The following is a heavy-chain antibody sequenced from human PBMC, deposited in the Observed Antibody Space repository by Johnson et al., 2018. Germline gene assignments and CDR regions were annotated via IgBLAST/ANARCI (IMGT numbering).Heavy chain of an antibody. Sequence: QVQLVESGGGLVKPGGSLRLSCVASGFIFSDYYMTWIRQAPGKGLECLSYSTSRGNTIYYADSLKGRSTIPRDNVKNSLYLQIDSLRAEDTAVYYCARDNNEYDGLDVWGQGTTVTVSS. J-gene: IGHJ6*02. V-gene: IGHV3-11*01. CDR2: STSRGNTI. CDR1: GFIFSDYY. CDR3: ARDNNEYDGLDV. D-gene: IGHD2/OR15-2a*01.